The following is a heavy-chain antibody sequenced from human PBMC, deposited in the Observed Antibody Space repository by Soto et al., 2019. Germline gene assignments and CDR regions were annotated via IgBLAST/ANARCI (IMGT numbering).Heavy chain of an antibody. CDR1: GYTFISYG. CDR3: ARDRRTTAYYYYGMDV. J-gene: IGHJ6*02. CDR2: ISAYNANT. V-gene: IGHV1-18*04. Sequence: SVKVSCKASGYTFISYGISWVRQAPGQGLEWMGWISAYNANTNYAQKLQGRVTMTTDTSTSTAYMELRSLRSDDTAVYYCARDRRTTAYYYYGMDVWGQGTTVTVSS. D-gene: IGHD1-1*01.